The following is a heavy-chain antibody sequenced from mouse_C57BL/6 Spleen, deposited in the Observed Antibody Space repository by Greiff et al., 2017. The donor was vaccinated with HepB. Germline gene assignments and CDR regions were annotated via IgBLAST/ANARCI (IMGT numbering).Heavy chain of an antibody. D-gene: IGHD1-1*01. CDR3: AREGAGVVATDCFDY. Sequence: VQLQQPGAELVKPGASVKLSCKASGYTFTSYWMQWVKQRPGQGLEWIGEIDPSDSYTNYNQKFKGKATLTVDTSSSTAYMQLSSLTSEDSAVYYCAREGAGVVATDCFDYWGQGTTLTVSS. CDR2: IDPSDSYT. V-gene: IGHV1-50*01. CDR1: GYTFTSYW. J-gene: IGHJ2*01.